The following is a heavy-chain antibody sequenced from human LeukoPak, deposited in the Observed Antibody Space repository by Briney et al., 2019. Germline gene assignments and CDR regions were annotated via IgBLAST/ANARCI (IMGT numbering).Heavy chain of an antibody. CDR3: ARLMTLFDY. CDR1: GFTFSSYG. V-gene: IGHV3-30*03. J-gene: IGHJ4*02. Sequence: GGSLRLSCAVSGFTFSSYGMHWVRQAPGKGLEWVAVISYDGSNKYYADSVKGRFTISRDNSKNTLYLQMNSLRAEDTAVYYCARLMTLFDYWGQGTLVTASS. D-gene: IGHD2-8*01. CDR2: ISYDGSNK.